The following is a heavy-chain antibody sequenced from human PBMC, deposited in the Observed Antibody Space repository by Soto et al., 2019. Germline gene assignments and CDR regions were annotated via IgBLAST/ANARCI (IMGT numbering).Heavy chain of an antibody. V-gene: IGHV3-21*04. Sequence: GSLRLSCAASGFTFSSHSMNWVRQAPGKGLEWVSSISSSSSYIYYADSVKGRFTISRDNAKNSLYLQMNSLRAADTAVYYCARDSIVRSEWEAWFGELPYYYYGMDVWGQGTTVTVSS. J-gene: IGHJ6*02. CDR1: GFTFSSHS. D-gene: IGHD3-10*01. CDR2: ISSSSSYI. CDR3: ARDSIVRSEWEAWFGELPYYYYGMDV.